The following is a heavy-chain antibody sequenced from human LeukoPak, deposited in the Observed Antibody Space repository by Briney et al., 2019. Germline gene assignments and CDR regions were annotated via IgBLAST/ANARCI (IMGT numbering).Heavy chain of an antibody. CDR3: ARGQQLDPEYFQH. CDR1: GFTFTDYG. V-gene: IGHV3-30*03. Sequence: PGGSLRLSCAASGFTFTDYGLHWVRQAPGKGLEWVALISPDGQNKDYADSVKGRYTISRDNSKNSLYLQMNSLRAEDTAVYYCARGQQLDPEYFQHWGQGTLVTVSS. D-gene: IGHD6-13*01. CDR2: ISPDGQNK. J-gene: IGHJ1*01.